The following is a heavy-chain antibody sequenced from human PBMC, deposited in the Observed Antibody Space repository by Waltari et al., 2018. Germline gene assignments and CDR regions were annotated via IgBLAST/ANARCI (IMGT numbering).Heavy chain of an antibody. Sequence: QVQLQESGPGLVKPSETLSLTCTVPGGSIRSYYWSWIRQPAGKGLEWIGRIYTSGSTNYNPSLKSRVTMSVDTSKNQFSLKLSSVTAADTAVYYCARASPRLRYGDRNYDWYFDLWGRGTLVTVSS. V-gene: IGHV4-4*07. CDR1: GGSIRSYY. J-gene: IGHJ2*01. CDR2: IYTSGST. CDR3: ARASPRLRYGDRNYDWYFDL. D-gene: IGHD4-17*01.